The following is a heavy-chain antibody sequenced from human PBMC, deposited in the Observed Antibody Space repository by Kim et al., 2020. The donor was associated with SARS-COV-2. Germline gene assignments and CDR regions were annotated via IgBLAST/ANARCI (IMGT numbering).Heavy chain of an antibody. J-gene: IGHJ3*02. Sequence: NYTPSLRSRVTISVDTSKNQFSLKLSSVTAADTAVYYCARAGDDAFDIWGQGTMVTVSS. CDR3: ARAGDDAFDI. V-gene: IGHV4-34*01. D-gene: IGHD2-21*01.